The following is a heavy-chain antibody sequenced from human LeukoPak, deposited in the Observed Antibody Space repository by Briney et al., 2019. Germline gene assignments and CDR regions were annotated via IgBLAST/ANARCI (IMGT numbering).Heavy chain of an antibody. V-gene: IGHV3-30*04. CDR1: GFTFSSYA. D-gene: IGHD3-10*01. CDR3: ASAGLLRYYYGSGSPSYYYYSIDV. CDR2: ISYDGSSK. J-gene: IGHJ6*03. Sequence: GGSLRLSCAASGFTFSSYAMHWVRQAPGKGLEWVAVISYDGSSKYYADSVKGRFTISRDNSKNTLYMQMNSLRAEDTAVYYCASAGLLRYYYGSGSPSYYYYSIDVWGKGTTVTVSS.